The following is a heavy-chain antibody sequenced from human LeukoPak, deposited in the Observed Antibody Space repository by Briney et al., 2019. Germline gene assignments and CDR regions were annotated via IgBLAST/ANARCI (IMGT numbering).Heavy chain of an antibody. D-gene: IGHD3-10*01. V-gene: IGHV3-30*03. CDR2: ITYDGYYK. Sequence: GGSLRLSCAASGFTFTSYGMHWVRQAPGKGLEWVALITYDGYYKYYSDSVKGRFTISSDTSKNTLYLQMNSLRAEDTAVYYCAGDLSPVVRASPMGYWGQGTLVTVSS. J-gene: IGHJ4*02. CDR1: GFTFTSYG. CDR3: AGDLSPVVRASPMGY.